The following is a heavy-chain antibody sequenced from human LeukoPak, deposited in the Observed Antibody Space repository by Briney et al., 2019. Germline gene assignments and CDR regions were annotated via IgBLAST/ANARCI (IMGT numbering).Heavy chain of an antibody. J-gene: IGHJ6*02. CDR1: GGTFSSYA. D-gene: IGHD6-19*01. V-gene: IGHV1-69*13. CDR3: ARDPIAVAGYYYYYGMDV. Sequence: SVKVSCKASGGTFSSYAISWVRQAPGQGLEWMGGIIPIFGTANYAQKFQGRVTIAADESTSTAYMELSSLRSEDTAVYYCARDPIAVAGYYYYYGMDVWGQGTTVTVSS. CDR2: IIPIFGTA.